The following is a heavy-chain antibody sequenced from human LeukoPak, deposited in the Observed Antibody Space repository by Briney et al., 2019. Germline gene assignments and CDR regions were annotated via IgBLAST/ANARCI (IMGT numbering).Heavy chain of an antibody. CDR1: GFTFSNYW. D-gene: IGHD4-11*01. Sequence: GGSLRLSCAASGFTFSNYWMSWARQAPGKGLEWVANINQDGSEKYYVDSVRGRLTISRDNAENSLYLQMNSLRAEDTAVYYCARTWMYSNYFRGQGTLVTVSS. J-gene: IGHJ4*02. CDR2: INQDGSEK. CDR3: ARTWMYSNYF. V-gene: IGHV3-7*03.